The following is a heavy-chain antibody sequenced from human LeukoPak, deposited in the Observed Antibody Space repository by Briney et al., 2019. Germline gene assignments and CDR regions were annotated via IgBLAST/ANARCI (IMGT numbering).Heavy chain of an antibody. CDR2: ITSSATT. J-gene: IGHJ6*04. CDR3: AELGITMIGGV. V-gene: IGHV3-11*04. D-gene: IGHD3-10*02. Sequence: GGSLRLSCAASGFTFSDYYMTWIRQAPGKGLEWVSYITSSATTYYADSVKGRFTISRDNAKTSLYLQMNSLRAEDTAVYYCAELGITMIGGVWGKGTTVTISS. CDR1: GFTFSDYY.